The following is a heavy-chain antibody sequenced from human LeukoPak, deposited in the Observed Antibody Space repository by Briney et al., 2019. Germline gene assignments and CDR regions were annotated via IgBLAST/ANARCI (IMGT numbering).Heavy chain of an antibody. CDR2: IITIFGTA. V-gene: IGHV1-69*05. CDR1: GVTFSSYA. Sequence: SVKVSCKASGVTFSSYAISWVRQAPGQGLEWIGGIITIFGTANYAQKFQGRVTITTDESTSTAYMELSSLSSEDTAVYYCARSGLIRGVIITPFDYWGQGTLVTVSS. D-gene: IGHD3-10*01. CDR3: ARSGLIRGVIITPFDY. J-gene: IGHJ4*02.